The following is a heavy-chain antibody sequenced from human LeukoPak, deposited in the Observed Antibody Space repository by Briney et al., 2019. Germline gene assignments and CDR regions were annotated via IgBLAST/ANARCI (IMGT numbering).Heavy chain of an antibody. D-gene: IGHD2-15*01. V-gene: IGHV3-33*01. CDR1: RFTFTDYG. CDR3: ARDWCGGGSCYYFDH. J-gene: IGHJ4*02. CDR2: IWYDGSGK. Sequence: GGSLRLSCAASRFTFTDYGMHWVRQPPGEGLEWVALIWYDGSGKYYADSVKGRFTISRDNSKNTLYLQMNSLRAEDTAVYYCARDWCGGGSCYYFDHWGQGTLVTASS.